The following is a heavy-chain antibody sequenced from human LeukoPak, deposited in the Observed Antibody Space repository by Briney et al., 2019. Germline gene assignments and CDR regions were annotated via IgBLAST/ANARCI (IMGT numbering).Heavy chain of an antibody. D-gene: IGHD6-6*01. CDR3: ARKLGTGSSAGAIDY. CDR2: INDSGST. V-gene: IGHV4-34*01. J-gene: IGHJ4*02. CDR1: GGSFSGYY. Sequence: SETLSLTCAVYGGSFSGYYWSWIRQPPGKGLEWIGEINDSGSTNYNPSLTSRVTISVDTSKNQFSLKVKSVTAADTAVYYCARKLGTGSSAGAIDYWGQRTLVTVSS.